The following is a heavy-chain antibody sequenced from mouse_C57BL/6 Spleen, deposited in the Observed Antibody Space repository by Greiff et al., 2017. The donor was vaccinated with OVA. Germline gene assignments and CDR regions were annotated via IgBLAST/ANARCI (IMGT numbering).Heavy chain of an antibody. Sequence: QVQLQQPGAELVKPGASVKLSCKASGYTFTSYWMQWVKQRPGQGLEWIGEIDPSDSYTNYNQKFKGKATLTVDTSSSTAYMQLSSLTSEDSAVYYCAIYYSNPYFYARDYWGRGTAVTVSS. CDR3: AIYYSNPYFYARDY. J-gene: IGHJ4*01. CDR2: IDPSDSYT. D-gene: IGHD2-5*01. CDR1: GYTFTSYW. V-gene: IGHV1-50*01.